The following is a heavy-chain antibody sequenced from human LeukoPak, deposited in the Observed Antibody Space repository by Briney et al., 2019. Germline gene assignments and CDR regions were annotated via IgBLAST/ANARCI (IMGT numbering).Heavy chain of an antibody. CDR1: GGSFSGYY. V-gene: IGHV4-34*01. Sequence: SETLSLTCAVYGGSFSGYYWGWIREPPGRGLEWIGSIYYSGSTYYNPSLKSRVTISVDTSKNQFSLKLSSVTAADTAVYYCARRNSSGPGAFDIWGQGTMVTVSS. D-gene: IGHD6-19*01. CDR3: ARRNSSGPGAFDI. CDR2: IYYSGST. J-gene: IGHJ3*02.